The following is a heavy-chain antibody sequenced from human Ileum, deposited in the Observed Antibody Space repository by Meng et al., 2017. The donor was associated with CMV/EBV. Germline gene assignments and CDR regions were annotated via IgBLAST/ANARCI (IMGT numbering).Heavy chain of an antibody. Sequence: VPLRKSGTGLVNSSHTLSLTSNVSGYSIISDDHYWSWIRQPPGKGLEWIGYVFYSGSTYYNPSLMSRVTISVDTSKNQFSLRLSSVTAADTAVYYCARELRYGDYYFDSWGQGTLVTVSS. J-gene: IGHJ4*02. V-gene: IGHV4-30-4*08. CDR2: VFYSGST. CDR3: ARELRYGDYYFDS. CDR1: GYSIISDDHY. D-gene: IGHD4-17*01.